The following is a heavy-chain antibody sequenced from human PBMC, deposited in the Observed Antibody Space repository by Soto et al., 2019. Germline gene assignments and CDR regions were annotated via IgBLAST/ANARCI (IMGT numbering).Heavy chain of an antibody. D-gene: IGHD3-3*01. CDR3: ARDGRAYDFWSGYYYPLDY. Sequence: GGSLRLSCAASGFTFSSYWMSWVRQAPGKGLEWVANIKQDGSEKYYVDSVKGRFTISRDNAKNSLYLQMNSLRAEDTAVYYCARDGRAYDFWSGYYYPLDYWGQGTLVTVSS. V-gene: IGHV3-7*03. CDR1: GFTFSSYW. CDR2: IKQDGSEK. J-gene: IGHJ4*02.